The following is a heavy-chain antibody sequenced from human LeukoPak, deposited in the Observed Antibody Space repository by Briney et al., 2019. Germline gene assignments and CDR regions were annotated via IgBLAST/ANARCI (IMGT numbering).Heavy chain of an antibody. CDR1: DGSFRGHY. J-gene: IGHJ4*02. Sequence: PSETLSLTCGVYDGSFRGHYWSWLRQPPGKGLEWIGEINQSGSTEYNPSLKSRVTISVDTSKNQFSLKLRSVTAADTAVYYCARQYSDWLLGRDYFDYWGQGTLVTVSS. D-gene: IGHD3-9*01. CDR2: INQSGST. V-gene: IGHV4-34*01. CDR3: ARQYSDWLLGRDYFDY.